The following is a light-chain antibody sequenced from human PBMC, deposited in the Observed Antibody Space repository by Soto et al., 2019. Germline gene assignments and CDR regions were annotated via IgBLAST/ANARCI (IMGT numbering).Light chain of an antibody. Sequence: DIQMTQSPASLSASVGDRVTVTCRAGQSISNYLNWYQQKPGKAPKLLIYAASVLQSGVPSRFSGSGSGTEFTLSINSLQAEAFAIYYCQQSYNTPLTFGGGTKVEMK. CDR1: QSISNY. CDR3: QQSYNTPLT. V-gene: IGKV1-39*01. CDR2: AAS. J-gene: IGKJ4*01.